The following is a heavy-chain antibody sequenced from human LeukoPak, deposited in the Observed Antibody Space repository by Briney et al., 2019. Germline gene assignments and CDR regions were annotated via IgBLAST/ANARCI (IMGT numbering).Heavy chain of an antibody. CDR1: GFTFSSYS. D-gene: IGHD2-21*02. J-gene: IGHJ3*02. CDR2: ISSSSSYI. V-gene: IGHV3-21*01. CDR3: ASRNIVVVTAMDAFDI. Sequence: GGSLRLSCAASGFTFSSYSMNWVRQAPGKGLEWVSSISSSSSYIYYADSVKGRFTISRDNAKNSLYLQMNSLRAEDTAVYYCASRNIVVVTAMDAFDIWGQGTMVTVSS.